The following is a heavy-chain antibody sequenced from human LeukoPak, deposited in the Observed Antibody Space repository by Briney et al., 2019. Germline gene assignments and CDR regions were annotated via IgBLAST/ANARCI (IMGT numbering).Heavy chain of an antibody. J-gene: IGHJ5*02. Sequence: GGSLRLSCAASGFTFSSYSMNWVRQAPGKGLELVSSISSSSSYIYYADSVKGRFTISRENAKHSLYLQMNSLRAEDTAVYYCASSGVNWFDPWGQGTLVTVSS. CDR3: ASSGVNWFDP. V-gene: IGHV3-21*01. D-gene: IGHD3-10*01. CDR1: GFTFSSYS. CDR2: ISSSSSYI.